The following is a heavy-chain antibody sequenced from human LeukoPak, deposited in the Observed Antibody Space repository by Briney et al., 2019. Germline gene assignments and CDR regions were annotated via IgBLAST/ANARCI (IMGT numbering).Heavy chain of an antibody. CDR2: TYYRSKWYN. V-gene: IGHV6-1*01. J-gene: IGHJ6*03. D-gene: IGHD3-10*01. Sequence: SQTLSLTCAISGDSVSSNSAAWNWIRQSPSRGHEWLGRTYYRSKWYNDYAVSVKSRITINPDTSKNQFSLQLNSVTPEDTAVYYCARGGYGSGKSYYYYMDVWGKGTTVTISS. CDR3: ARGGYGSGKSYYYYMDV. CDR1: GDSVSSNSAA.